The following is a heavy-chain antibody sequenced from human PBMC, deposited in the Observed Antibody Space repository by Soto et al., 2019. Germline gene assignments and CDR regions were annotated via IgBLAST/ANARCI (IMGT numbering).Heavy chain of an antibody. V-gene: IGHV4-34*01. J-gene: IGHJ4*02. CDR3: ARRRSSYYFGY. CDR2: INHSGST. Sequence: SETLSLTCAVYGGSFSGYYWSWIRQPPGKGVEWIGEINHSGSTNYNPSLKSRVTISVDTSKNQFSLKLSSVTAADTAVYYCARRRSSYYFGYRGQGTLVTGSS. CDR1: GGSFSGYY.